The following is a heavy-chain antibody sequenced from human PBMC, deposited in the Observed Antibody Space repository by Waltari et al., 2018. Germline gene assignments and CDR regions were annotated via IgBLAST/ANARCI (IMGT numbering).Heavy chain of an antibody. D-gene: IGHD1-26*01. J-gene: IGHJ2*01. CDR1: GGSISSADYY. CDR2: IYYSGTT. V-gene: IGHV4-31*03. CDR3: ARDIRGRGYVDL. Sequence: QVQLQESGPGLVKPSQTLSLTCTVPGGSISSADYYWSWIRQHPGKGLEWIGYIYYSGTTYYNPSLKSRVTLSIDTSKNQFSLKLISVTAADTAVFYCARDIRGRGYVDLWGRGTLVTVSS.